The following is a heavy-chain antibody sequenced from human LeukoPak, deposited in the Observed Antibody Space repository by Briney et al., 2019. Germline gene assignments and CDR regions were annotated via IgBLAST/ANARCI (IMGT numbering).Heavy chain of an antibody. CDR2: ISDGGSTT. J-gene: IGHJ6*02. CDR3: ARAPPYYYDSRGYHYERGNYHYGMDV. Sequence: GGSLRLSCAASGFTFSSYWMHWVRQAPGKGLVWVSRISDGGSTTTYADSVKGRFTISRDNAKNTLYLQMSSLRAEDTARYYCARAPPYYYDSRGYHYERGNYHYGMDVWGQGTTVIVS. V-gene: IGHV3-74*01. D-gene: IGHD3-22*01. CDR1: GFTFSSYW.